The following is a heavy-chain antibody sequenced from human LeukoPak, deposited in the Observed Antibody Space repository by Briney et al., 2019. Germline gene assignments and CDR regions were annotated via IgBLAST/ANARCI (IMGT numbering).Heavy chain of an antibody. Sequence: SETPSLTCTVSGGSISSGGYYWSWIRQHPGKGLEWIGYIYYSGSTYYNPSLKSRVTISVDTSKNQFSLKLSSVTAADTAVYYCARDHPGFSRHFDYWGQGTLVTVSS. D-gene: IGHD3-3*02. V-gene: IGHV4-31*03. CDR3: ARDHPGFSRHFDY. CDR1: GGSISSGGYY. CDR2: IYYSGST. J-gene: IGHJ4*02.